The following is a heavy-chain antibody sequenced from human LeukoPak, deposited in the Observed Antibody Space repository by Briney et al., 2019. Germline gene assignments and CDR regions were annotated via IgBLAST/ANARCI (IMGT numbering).Heavy chain of an antibody. CDR1: GFTFSGYG. CDR2: ISYDGSDK. J-gene: IGHJ4*02. D-gene: IGHD5-12*01. V-gene: IGHV3-30*18. Sequence: PGGSLRLSCAASGFTFSGYGIHWVRQAPGKGLEWLALISYDGSDKFFADSVRGRFTISRDNSKNTLYLQMNSLRVEDTAVYYCAKDLATKYSLDYWGQGILVTVSS. CDR3: AKDLATKYSLDY.